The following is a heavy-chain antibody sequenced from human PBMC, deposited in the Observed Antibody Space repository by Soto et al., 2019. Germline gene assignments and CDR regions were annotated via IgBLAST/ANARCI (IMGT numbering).Heavy chain of an antibody. V-gene: IGHV3-30*03. CDR3: ARAQSDSGGYFDY. D-gene: IGHD2-21*01. CDR1: GFTFSSYG. J-gene: IGHJ4*02. Sequence: GGSLRLSCAASGFTFSSYGMHWVRQAPGKGLEWVAVISYDGSNKYYADSVKGRFTISRDNSKNTLYLQMNSLRAEDTAVYYCARAQSDSGGYFDYWGQGTLVTVSS. CDR2: ISYDGSNK.